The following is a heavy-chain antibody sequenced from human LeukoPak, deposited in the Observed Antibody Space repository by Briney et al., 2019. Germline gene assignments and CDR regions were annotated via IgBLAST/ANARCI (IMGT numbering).Heavy chain of an antibody. V-gene: IGHV3-53*01. CDR2: IYSGGST. Sequence: GGSLRLSCAASGFTVSSNYMSWVRQAPGQGLEWGSVIYSGGSTYYADSVKGRFTISRDNSKNTLYLQMNSLRAEDTAVYYCAKGAAAGTFDYWGQGTLVTVSS. J-gene: IGHJ4*02. D-gene: IGHD6-13*01. CDR3: AKGAAAGTFDY. CDR1: GFTVSSNY.